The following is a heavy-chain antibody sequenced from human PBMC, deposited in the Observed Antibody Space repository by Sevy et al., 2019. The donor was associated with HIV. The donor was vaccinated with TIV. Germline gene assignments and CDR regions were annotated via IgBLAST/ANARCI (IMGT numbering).Heavy chain of an antibody. J-gene: IGHJ3*02. CDR1: GYTFSSYY. CDR3: ARDHTAIGSNYYGAFDI. Sequence: ASVKVSCKASGYTFSSYYMHWVRQAPGQGLEWMGIINPSGGSTSYAQKFQGRVTMTRDTSTSTVYMELSSLRSEDTAVYYCARDHTAIGSNYYGAFDIWGQGTMVTVSS. V-gene: IGHV1-46*01. D-gene: IGHD1-26*01. CDR2: INPSGGST.